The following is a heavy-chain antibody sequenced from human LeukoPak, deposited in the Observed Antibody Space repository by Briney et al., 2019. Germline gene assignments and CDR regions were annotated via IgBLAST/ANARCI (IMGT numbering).Heavy chain of an antibody. CDR1: GGSFSGYY. CDR3: ASRSSIAAYSPFDC. V-gene: IGHV4-34*01. Sequence: PAEALSLTCAVYGGSFSGYYWSWIRQPPGKGLEWVGEIYHSGSTNYNPSLESRITISVDTSKDQFYLKLSSVTAADPAVYYCASRSSIAAYSPFDCWGQGAMVTVSS. D-gene: IGHD6-6*01. J-gene: IGHJ4*02. CDR2: IYHSGST.